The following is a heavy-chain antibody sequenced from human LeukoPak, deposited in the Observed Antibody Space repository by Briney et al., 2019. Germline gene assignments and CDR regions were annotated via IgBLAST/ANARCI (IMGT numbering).Heavy chain of an antibody. CDR2: TSGYSGNT. CDR3: ARAPSPDP. V-gene: IGHV1-18*04. Sequence: GASVKVSCKASGYNFTRYGISWVRQAPGQGLEWIGWTSGYSGNTEYAQKVQGRVTMTTDTSRSTAYLELRSLRSDDTAVYYCARAPSPDPWGQGTLVTVSS. J-gene: IGHJ5*02. CDR1: GYNFTRYG.